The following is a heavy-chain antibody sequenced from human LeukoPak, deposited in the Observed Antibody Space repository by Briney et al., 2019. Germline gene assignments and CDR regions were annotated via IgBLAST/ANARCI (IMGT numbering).Heavy chain of an antibody. CDR3: AKDYYDSSGPWDDAFDI. Sequence: GGSLRLSCAASGFTFDDYAMHWVRQAPGKGLEWVSGISWNSGSIGYADSVKGRFTISRDNAKNSLYLQMNSLRAEDTALYYCAKDYYDSSGPWDDAFDIWGQGTMVTVSS. CDR2: ISWNSGSI. V-gene: IGHV3-9*01. D-gene: IGHD3-22*01. J-gene: IGHJ3*02. CDR1: GFTFDDYA.